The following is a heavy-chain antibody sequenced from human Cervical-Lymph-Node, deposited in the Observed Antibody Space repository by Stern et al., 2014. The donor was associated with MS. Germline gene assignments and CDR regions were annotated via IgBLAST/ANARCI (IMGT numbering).Heavy chain of an antibody. V-gene: IGHV4-59*01. D-gene: IGHD2-15*01. CDR3: AREVDCSGGTCFSTXXVEP. Sequence: QLQLXXXGPGLVKPSETLSLTCTVSGGSISNYYWIWIRQPPGKGLEWIGYIYQDGSTKYNPSLKSRVTISLHTSKKEFSLRLTSVTAEDTAVYYCAREVDCSGGTCFSTXXVEPWGQGTLVTVSS. CDR2: IYQDGST. CDR1: GGSISNYY. J-gene: IGHJ5*02.